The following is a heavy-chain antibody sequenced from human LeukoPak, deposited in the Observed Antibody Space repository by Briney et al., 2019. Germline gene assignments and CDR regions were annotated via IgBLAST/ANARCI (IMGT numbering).Heavy chain of an antibody. CDR3: ARSAGGRGYFDY. V-gene: IGHV1-46*01. CDR1: RYTFSSYY. J-gene: IGHJ4*02. D-gene: IGHD1-14*01. Sequence: ASEKVSCKASRYTFSSYYMHWVRQAPGQGLEWMGIINPSAGSTSYAQKFQGRVTMTRDTSTSTVYMEVSSLRSEDTAVYYCARSAGGRGYFDYWGQGTLVTVSS. CDR2: INPSAGST.